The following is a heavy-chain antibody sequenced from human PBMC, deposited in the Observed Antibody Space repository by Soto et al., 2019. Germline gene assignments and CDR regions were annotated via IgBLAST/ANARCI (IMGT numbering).Heavy chain of an antibody. Sequence: ASVKVSCTVSGYTLTELSMHWVRQAPGKGLEWMGGFDPEDGETIYAQKFQGRVTMTEDTSTDTAYMELSSLRSEDTAVYYCATGSWVSWFGVNTRRFDYWGQGTLVTVSS. CDR2: FDPEDGET. J-gene: IGHJ4*02. D-gene: IGHD3-10*01. CDR1: GYTLTELS. V-gene: IGHV1-24*01. CDR3: ATGSWVSWFGVNTRRFDY.